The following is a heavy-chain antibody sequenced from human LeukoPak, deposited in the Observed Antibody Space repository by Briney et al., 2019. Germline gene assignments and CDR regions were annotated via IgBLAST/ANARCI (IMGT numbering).Heavy chain of an antibody. D-gene: IGHD2-8*01. J-gene: IGHJ3*02. CDR3: ARDRRVYAFDI. V-gene: IGHV3-53*01. CDR1: GFTFSNYA. Sequence: GGSLRLSCAPSGFTFSNYAMIWVRQAPGKGLEWVSVIYSGGSTYYADSVKGRFTISRDNSKNTLYPQMNSLRAEDTAVYYCARDRRVYAFDIWGQGTMVTVSS. CDR2: IYSGGST.